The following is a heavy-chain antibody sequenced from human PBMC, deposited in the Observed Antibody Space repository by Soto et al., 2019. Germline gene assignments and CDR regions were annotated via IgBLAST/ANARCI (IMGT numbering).Heavy chain of an antibody. Sequence: PSETLSLTCAVYGGSFSGYYWSWIRQPPGKGLEWIGEINHSGSTNYNPSLKSRVTISVDTSKNQFSLKLSSVTAADTAVYYCARVSDTAMADYWGQGTLVTVS. CDR1: GGSFSGYY. D-gene: IGHD5-18*01. CDR3: ARVSDTAMADY. V-gene: IGHV4-34*01. J-gene: IGHJ4*02. CDR2: INHSGST.